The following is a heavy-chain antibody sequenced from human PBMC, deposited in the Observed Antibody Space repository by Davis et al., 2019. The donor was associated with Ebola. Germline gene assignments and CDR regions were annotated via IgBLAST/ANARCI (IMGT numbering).Heavy chain of an antibody. D-gene: IGHD1-26*01. CDR3: VRASSGSYYSVFDN. V-gene: IGHV3-48*02. J-gene: IGHJ4*02. CDR1: GFNFTAHS. Sequence: GESLKISCITSGFNFTAHSMNWVRPAPGQGLEWISFISSSGGTTYYADFVQGRFTISRDNAKKSLYLQMNSLRDEDTAVYYCVRASSGSYYSVFDNWGQGSLVTVTS. CDR2: ISSSGGTT.